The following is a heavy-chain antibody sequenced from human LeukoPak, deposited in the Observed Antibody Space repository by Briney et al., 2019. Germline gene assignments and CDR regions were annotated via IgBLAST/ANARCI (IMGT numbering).Heavy chain of an antibody. CDR2: IGGSGDPT. CDR3: AKGLVFNDNYFDN. J-gene: IGHJ4*02. Sequence: PGQSLRLSCAASGFNLRTYDMNWVRQVPGKGLEWVATIGGSGDPTYYADSVKRRFTLSSDFSTSTVSLQMHNLSLEDTAIYLCAKGLVFNDNYFDNWGQGTLVTVSS. D-gene: IGHD1-1*01. CDR1: GFNLRTYD. V-gene: IGHV3-23*01.